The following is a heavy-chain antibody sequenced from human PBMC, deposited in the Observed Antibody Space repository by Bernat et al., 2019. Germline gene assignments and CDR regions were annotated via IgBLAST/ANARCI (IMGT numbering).Heavy chain of an antibody. J-gene: IGHJ4*02. CDR1: GFTFSSYA. Sequence: EVQLLESGGGLVQPGGSLRLSCAASGFTFSSYAMSRVRQAPGKGLEWVSAISGSGGSTNSAESVKGRFTISTDNSKSTMYMQMNSLRAEDTAVYYCAKDTLPFTMIVVVITPDSWGQGTLVTVSS. V-gene: IGHV3-23*01. D-gene: IGHD3-22*01. CDR2: ISGSGGST. CDR3: AKDTLPFTMIVVVITPDS.